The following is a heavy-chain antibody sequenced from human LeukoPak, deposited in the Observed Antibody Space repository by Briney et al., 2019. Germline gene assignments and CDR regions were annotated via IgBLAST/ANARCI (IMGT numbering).Heavy chain of an antibody. D-gene: IGHD3-3*01. Sequence: GASVKVSCKASGYTLTSYGMSWVRQAPGKGLEWMGGISAYSGNTNYAQELEGRVTMTPDTSTSTAYMELRSLRSDDTAVYSCARDAGGFWGYYDFWSGYSDYFDYWAQGTLVTVSS. J-gene: IGHJ4*02. CDR2: ISAYSGNT. V-gene: IGHV1-18*01. CDR1: GYTLTSYG. CDR3: ARDAGGFWGYYDFWSGYSDYFDY.